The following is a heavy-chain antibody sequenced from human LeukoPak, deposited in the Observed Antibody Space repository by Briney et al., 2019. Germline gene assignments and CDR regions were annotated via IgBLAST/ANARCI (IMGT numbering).Heavy chain of an antibody. D-gene: IGHD3-9*01. V-gene: IGHV3-23*01. CDR2: ISGSGGST. CDR3: AKALIPTYYDILTGSGY. CDR1: GFTFSSYA. Sequence: GGSLRLSCAASGFTFSSYAMSWVRQAPGKGLEWVSAISGSGGSTYYADSVKGRFTISRDNSKNTLYLQMNSLRAEDTAVYYCAKALIPTYYDILTGSGYWGQGTLVTVSS. J-gene: IGHJ4*02.